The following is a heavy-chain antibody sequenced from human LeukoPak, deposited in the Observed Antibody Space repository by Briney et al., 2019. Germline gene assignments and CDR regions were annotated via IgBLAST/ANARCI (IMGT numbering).Heavy chain of an antibody. CDR1: GFTFSSYG. D-gene: IGHD5-18*01. CDR3: AMWIQVWKFDY. Sequence: PGRSLRLSCAAPGFTFSSYGMHWVRQAPDKGLEWVAVIWYDGSNKYYADSVKGRFTISRDNSKNTLYLQMNSLRAEDTAVYYCAMWIQVWKFDYWGQGTLVTVSS. J-gene: IGHJ4*02. CDR2: IWYDGSNK. V-gene: IGHV3-33*01.